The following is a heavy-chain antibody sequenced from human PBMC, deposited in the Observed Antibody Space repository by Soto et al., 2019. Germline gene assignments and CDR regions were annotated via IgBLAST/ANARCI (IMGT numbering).Heavy chain of an antibody. CDR1: GFTFSSYS. D-gene: IGHD1-7*01. V-gene: IGHV3-48*01. CDR3: ARAPSGWNYGDVGSFDY. CDR2: ISSSSSTI. J-gene: IGHJ4*02. Sequence: GGSLRLSCAASGFTFSSYSMNWVRQAPGKGLEWVSYISSSSSTIYYADSVKGRFTISRDNAKNSLYLQMNSLRAEDTAVYYCARAPSGWNYGDVGSFDYWGQGTLVTVSS.